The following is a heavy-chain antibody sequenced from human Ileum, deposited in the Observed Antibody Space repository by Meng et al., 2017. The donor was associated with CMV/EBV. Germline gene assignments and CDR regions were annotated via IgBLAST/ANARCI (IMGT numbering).Heavy chain of an antibody. V-gene: IGHV3-73*01. CDR1: GFTFSDSP. J-gene: IGHJ4*02. CDR3: IAQSDY. Sequence: GESLKISCAASGFTFSDSPMHWVRQASGRGLEWVGRIRSKAHTYATAYAASVKGRFTISRDDSKNTAYLQMNSLKTEDTAVYYCIAQSDYWGQGTLVTVSS. CDR2: IRSKAHTYAT.